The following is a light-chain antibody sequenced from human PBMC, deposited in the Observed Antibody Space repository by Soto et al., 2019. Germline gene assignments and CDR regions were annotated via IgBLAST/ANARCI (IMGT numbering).Light chain of an antibody. J-gene: IGKJ1*01. Sequence: VLTQFPGTLSLSPGEKATLSCRASQSVGSNYLAWYQQRPGQPPNLLIFGASHRAPDIPDRFSGSGSGTDFTLTISRLEPEDFAVYYCQQYGSSIQTFGQGTKVDIK. CDR3: QQYGSSIQT. CDR2: GAS. V-gene: IGKV3-20*01. CDR1: QSVGSNY.